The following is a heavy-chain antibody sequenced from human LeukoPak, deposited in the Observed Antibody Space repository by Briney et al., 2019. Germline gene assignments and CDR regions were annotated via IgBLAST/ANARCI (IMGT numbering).Heavy chain of an antibody. CDR3: ARHGVYGSGSYLDY. J-gene: IGHJ4*02. D-gene: IGHD3-10*01. V-gene: IGHV4-39*01. CDR1: GGSISSSSYY. Sequence: SETLSLTCTVSGGSISSSSYYWGWIRQPPGKGLEWIGSIYYSGSTYYNPSLKSRVTISVDTSKNQFSLKLSSVTAADTAVCYCARHGVYGSGSYLDYWGQGTLVTVSS. CDR2: IYYSGST.